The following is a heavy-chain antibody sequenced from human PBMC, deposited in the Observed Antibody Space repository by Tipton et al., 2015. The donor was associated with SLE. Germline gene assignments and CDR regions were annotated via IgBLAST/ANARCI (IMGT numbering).Heavy chain of an antibody. J-gene: IGHJ3*02. CDR3: ARLGQRRLSGSYRYGSFDI. V-gene: IGHV4-39*06. CDR2: IYYTRNT. CDR1: ADSISRRNYY. D-gene: IGHD1-26*01. Sequence: LRLSCTVSADSISRRNYYWGWIRQPPGKGVEWLGTIYYTRNTHYNPYLKSRVTISIDKSKNQFAQKVTSVTAADTAGYYCARLGQRRLSGSYRYGSFDIWGQGTMVIVSS.